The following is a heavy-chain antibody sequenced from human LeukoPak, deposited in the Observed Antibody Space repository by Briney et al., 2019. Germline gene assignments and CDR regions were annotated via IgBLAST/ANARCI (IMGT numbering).Heavy chain of an antibody. J-gene: IGHJ4*02. CDR2: IYSGGST. Sequence: GGSLRLSCAASGFSVRSNDMSWVRQAPGKGLEWVSVIYSGGSTYYADSVKGRFTISRDNSKNTLYLQMNSLRAEDTAVYYCARGQFAAANFDYWGQGTLVTVSS. V-gene: IGHV3-53*01. CDR3: ARGQFAAANFDY. CDR1: GFSVRSND. D-gene: IGHD6-13*01.